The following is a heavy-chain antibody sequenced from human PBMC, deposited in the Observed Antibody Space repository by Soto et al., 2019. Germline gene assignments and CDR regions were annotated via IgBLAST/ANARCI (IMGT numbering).Heavy chain of an antibody. V-gene: IGHV3-48*02. CDR2: SSPRGDTI. D-gene: IGHD6-19*01. CDR3: AKGPHTNVGWPYYFES. J-gene: IGHJ4*02. CDR1: GLSLVNYP. Sequence: GGSLLLSWVSSGLSLVNYPMNLVRPPHGKGLEWISYSSPRGDTIYYADSVEGRFTISRDNARNSLSLHMSSLRDEDSALYYCAKGPHTNVGWPYYFESWGQGGPVTV.